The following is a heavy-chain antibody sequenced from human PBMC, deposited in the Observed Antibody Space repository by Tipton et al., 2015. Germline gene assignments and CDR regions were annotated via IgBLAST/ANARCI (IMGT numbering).Heavy chain of an antibody. J-gene: IGHJ4*02. V-gene: IGHV3-23*01. CDR2: ISGSGGII. CDR1: GFTFSSYA. Sequence: SLRLSCAASGFTFSSYAMNWVRQAPGKGLEWVSSISGSGGIIHYADSVKGRFTISRDNSKNSLYLQMNSLSDEDTAIYYCTRGRPGDCWGQGTLVTVSS. CDR3: TRGRPGDC. D-gene: IGHD6-6*01.